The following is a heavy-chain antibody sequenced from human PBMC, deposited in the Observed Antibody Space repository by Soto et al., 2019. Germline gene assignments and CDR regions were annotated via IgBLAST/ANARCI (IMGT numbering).Heavy chain of an antibody. CDR2: ISSSSSTI. V-gene: IGHV3-48*02. CDR1: GFTFSSYS. J-gene: IGHJ5*02. CDR3: AREGGSLNWFDP. Sequence: EVQLVESGGGLVQPGGSLRLSCAASGFTFSSYSMNWVRQAPGKGLEWVSYISSSSSTIYYADSVKGRFTISRDNAKNSLYLQMTSPRDEDTAVYYCAREGGSLNWFDPWGQGTLVTVSS. D-gene: IGHD1-26*01.